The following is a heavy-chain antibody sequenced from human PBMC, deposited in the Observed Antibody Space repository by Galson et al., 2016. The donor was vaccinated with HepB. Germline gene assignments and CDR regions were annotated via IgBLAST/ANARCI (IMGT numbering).Heavy chain of an antibody. Sequence: SLRLSCAASGLTFSNYWMHWVRQVPGKGPVWVSRISGDGTTTSHADSVKGRFTISRDNAKNTLYLQMNSLRAEDTAVYYCARGYYDILTGNFYDDAFDMWGQGTMVTVSS. J-gene: IGHJ3*02. CDR1: GLTFSNYW. CDR2: ISGDGTTT. D-gene: IGHD3-9*01. V-gene: IGHV3-74*01. CDR3: ARGYYDILTGNFYDDAFDM.